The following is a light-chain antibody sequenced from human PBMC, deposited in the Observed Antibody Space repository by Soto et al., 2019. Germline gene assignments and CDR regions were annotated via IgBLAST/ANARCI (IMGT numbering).Light chain of an antibody. V-gene: IGKV1-5*01. J-gene: IGKJ1*01. CDR2: DAS. CDR1: QSISSW. CDR3: QQYNSYSGT. Sequence: DIQMTQSPSTLSASVGDRVTITCRASQSISSWLAWYQQKPGKAPKLLIYDASSLESGVPSRFSGSGSGTEFTLTISSLQPDDFATYYCQQYNSYSGTFGQGSKV.